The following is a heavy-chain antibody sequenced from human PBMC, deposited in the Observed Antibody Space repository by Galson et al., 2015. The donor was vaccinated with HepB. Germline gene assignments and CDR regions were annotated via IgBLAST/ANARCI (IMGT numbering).Heavy chain of an antibody. Sequence: TFRTYNIHWVRQAPGKGLEWVAAIWYDGSNKYYADSVKGRFTISRDNSNNTVHVQINSLRAEDTGLYFCARGMGYSYGYFDFWGQGTLVTVSS. CDR2: IWYDGSNK. CDR3: ARGMGYSYGYFDF. D-gene: IGHD5-18*01. V-gene: IGHV3-33*01. J-gene: IGHJ4*02. CDR1: TFRTYN.